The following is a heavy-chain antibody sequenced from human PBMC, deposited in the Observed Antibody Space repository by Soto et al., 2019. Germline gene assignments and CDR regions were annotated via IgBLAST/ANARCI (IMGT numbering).Heavy chain of an antibody. J-gene: IGHJ2*01. CDR3: ARDWDRGGGSYLWKFDL. V-gene: IGHV3-30-3*01. Sequence: QVQLVESGGGVVQPGRSLRLSCAASGFALTPSAMHWVRQAPGKGLEWVAIISYDGSYKSYGDSVKGRFTISRANSENSLYLQMDTLRSEDTAVYYCARDWDRGGGSYLWKFDLWGRGTLVTVSS. CDR2: ISYDGSYK. D-gene: IGHD1-26*01. CDR1: GFALTPSA.